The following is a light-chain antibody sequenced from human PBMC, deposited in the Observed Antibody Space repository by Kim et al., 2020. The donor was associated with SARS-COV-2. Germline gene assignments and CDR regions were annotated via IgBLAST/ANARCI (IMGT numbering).Light chain of an antibody. CDR2: EDT. CDR1: SGNSTNHY. Sequence: GKTVNIACPPTSGNSTNHYVQCYQQRPGSVPTTLIYEDTQRPSGVPDRFSGSIDSSSNSAFLTISGLKTEDEADYFCQSYHDNIRVFGGGTQLTVL. V-gene: IGLV6-57*03. J-gene: IGLJ2*01. CDR3: QSYHDNIRV.